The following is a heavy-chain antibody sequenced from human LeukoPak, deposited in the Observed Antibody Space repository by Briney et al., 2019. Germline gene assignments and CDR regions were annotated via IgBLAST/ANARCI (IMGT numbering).Heavy chain of an antibody. CDR1: GYTFTSYG. V-gene: IGHV1-18*01. D-gene: IGHD6-6*01. CDR2: ISTYNANT. CDR3: ARDGGIAARPGAFDI. J-gene: IGHJ3*02. Sequence: GASVKVSCKASGYTFTSYGISWVRQAPGQGLEWMGWISTYNANTNYAQKLQGRVTMTTDTSTSTAYMELRSLRSDDTAVYYCARDGGIAARPGAFDIWGQGTMVTVSS.